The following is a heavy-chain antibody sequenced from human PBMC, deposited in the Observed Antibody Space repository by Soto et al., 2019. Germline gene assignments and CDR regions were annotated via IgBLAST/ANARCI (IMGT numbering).Heavy chain of an antibody. CDR2: INWNRGSI. J-gene: IGHJ4*02. V-gene: IGHV3-9*01. Sequence: GGSLRLSCAASGFTFGDYAMHWVRQTPGKGLEWVSGINWNRGSIGYADSVKGRFTISKDIGNNSLYLQMNSLRAEDTALYYCAKALSGYSYGPFDYWGQGTLVTVSS. CDR1: GFTFGDYA. CDR3: AKALSGYSYGPFDY. D-gene: IGHD5-18*01.